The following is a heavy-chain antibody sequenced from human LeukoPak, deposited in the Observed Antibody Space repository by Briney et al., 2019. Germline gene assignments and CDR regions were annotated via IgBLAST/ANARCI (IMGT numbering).Heavy chain of an antibody. V-gene: IGHV4-4*07. D-gene: IGHD3-22*01. CDR2: IYTSGST. J-gene: IGHJ3*02. CDR1: GGSISSYY. Sequence: SETLSLTCTVSGGSISSYYWSWIRQPAGKGREWIGRIYTSGSTNYNPSLKSRVTMSVDTSKNQFSLKLSSVTAADTAVYYCARGENYYDSSGFYYVNALDIWGRGTMVTVS. CDR3: ARGENYYDSSGFYYVNALDI.